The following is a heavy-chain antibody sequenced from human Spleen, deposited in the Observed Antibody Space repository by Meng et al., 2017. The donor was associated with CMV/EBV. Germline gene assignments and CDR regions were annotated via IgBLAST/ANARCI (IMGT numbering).Heavy chain of an antibody. CDR2: IKSKTDGGTT. Sequence: TFSNAWMSWVSEAPRKGLEWVGRIKSKTDGGTTDYAEPVKGRFTISRDDSKNTLYLQMNSLKTEDTAVYYCTTDTYCSGGSCYLFDYWGQGTLVTVSS. V-gene: IGHV3-15*01. CDR3: TTDTYCSGGSCYLFDY. J-gene: IGHJ4*02. D-gene: IGHD2-15*01. CDR1: TFSNAW.